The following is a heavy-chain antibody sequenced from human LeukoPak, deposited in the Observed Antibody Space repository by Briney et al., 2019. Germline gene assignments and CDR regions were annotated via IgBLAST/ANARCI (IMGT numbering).Heavy chain of an antibody. Sequence: SETLSLTCAVSGYSISSGYYWAWIRQPPGKGLEWIGSIYHSGSTYYNPSLKSRVTISVDTSKNQFSLRLSSVTAADTAVYYCARLDGSYRLDAFDFWVQGTMVTVSS. D-gene: IGHD1-26*01. J-gene: IGHJ3*01. CDR2: IYHSGST. CDR1: GYSISSGYY. V-gene: IGHV4-38-2*01. CDR3: ARLDGSYRLDAFDF.